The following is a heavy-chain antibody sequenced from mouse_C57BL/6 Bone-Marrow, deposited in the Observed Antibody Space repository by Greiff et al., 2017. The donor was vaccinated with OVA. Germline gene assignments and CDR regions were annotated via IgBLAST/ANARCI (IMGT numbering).Heavy chain of an antibody. CDR3: ARHEDTTVGGFAY. D-gene: IGHD1-1*01. CDR2: FYPGSGSI. J-gene: IGHJ3*01. Sequence: QVQLKQSGAELVKPGASVKLSCKASGYTFTEYTIHWVKQRSGQGLEWLGWFYPGSGSIKYNEIFKDKATLTADKSSSTVYMELSSLTSEDSAVYIGARHEDTTVGGFAYWGQGTLVTVSA. CDR1: GYTFTEYT. V-gene: IGHV1-62-2*01.